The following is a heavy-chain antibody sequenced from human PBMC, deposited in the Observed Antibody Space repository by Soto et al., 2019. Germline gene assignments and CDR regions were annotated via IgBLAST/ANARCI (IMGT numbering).Heavy chain of an antibody. J-gene: IGHJ6*02. CDR2: IIPILGIA. V-gene: IGHV1-69*02. Sequence: QVQLVQSGAEVKKPGSSVKVSCKASGGTFSSYTISWVRQAPGQGLEWMGRIIPILGIANYAQKFQGRVTITADKSTSTAYMELSSLRSEDTAVYYCAARSGSYDHYYDGMDVWGQGTTVTVSS. D-gene: IGHD1-26*01. CDR3: AARSGSYDHYYDGMDV. CDR1: GGTFSSYT.